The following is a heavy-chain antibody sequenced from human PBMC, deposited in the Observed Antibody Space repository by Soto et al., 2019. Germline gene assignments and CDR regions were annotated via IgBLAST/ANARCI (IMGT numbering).Heavy chain of an antibody. CDR2: IIPIFGTA. CDR1: GGTFISYA. J-gene: IGHJ4*02. V-gene: IGHV1-69*06. Sequence: QVQLVQSGAEVKKPGSSVKVSCKASGGTFISYAISWVRQAPGQGLEWMGGIIPIFGTANYAQKFQGRVTITADKSTSTAYMELSSLRSEDTAVYYCARAVSIAARPYYFDYWGQGTLVTVSS. D-gene: IGHD6-6*01. CDR3: ARAVSIAARPYYFDY.